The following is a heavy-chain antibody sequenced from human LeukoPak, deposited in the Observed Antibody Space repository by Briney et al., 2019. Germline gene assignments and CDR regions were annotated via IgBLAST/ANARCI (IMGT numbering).Heavy chain of an antibody. CDR2: IKQDGSEK. D-gene: IGHD1-20*01. V-gene: IGHV3-7*01. CDR3: ARGDNWAFDY. CDR1: GFTFSSYW. Sequence: GGSLRLSCAASGFTFSSYWMSWVRQAPGKGLEWVANIKQDGSEKYYVDSAKGRFTISRDNAKNSLSLHMNSLRGDDTAVYYCARGDNWAFDYWGQGALVTVSS. J-gene: IGHJ4*02.